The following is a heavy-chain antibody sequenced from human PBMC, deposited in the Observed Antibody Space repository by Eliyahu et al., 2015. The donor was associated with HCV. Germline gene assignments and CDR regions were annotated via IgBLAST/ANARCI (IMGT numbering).Heavy chain of an antibody. V-gene: IGHV4-61*08. CDR1: GGSVSSGAYY. Sequence: QVQLQESGPGLVRPSETLSLTCSVSGGSVSSGAYYWSWIRQPPGKGLEWIGYIFYSGITNYNPSLKSRVTISLDPSKNQISLRLTSVTAADTAVYYCARDVMLGASEGYWGQGTMVTVSS. CDR3: ARDVMLGASEGY. D-gene: IGHD1-26*01. CDR2: IFYSGIT. J-gene: IGHJ3*01.